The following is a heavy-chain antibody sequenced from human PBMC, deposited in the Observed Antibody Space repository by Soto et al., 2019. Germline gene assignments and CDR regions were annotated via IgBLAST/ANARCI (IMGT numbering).Heavy chain of an antibody. CDR2: IYPGDSDT. CDR3: ARPNTAGYCSGGSCYFAYYYYYYMDV. J-gene: IGHJ6*03. V-gene: IGHV5-51*01. Sequence: PGESLKISCKGSGYSFTSYWIGWVRQMPGKGLEWMGIIYPGDSDTRYSPSFQGQVTISADKSISTAYLQWSSLKASDTAMYYCARPNTAGYCSGGSCYFAYYYYYYMDVWGKGTTVTVSS. D-gene: IGHD2-15*01. CDR1: GYSFTSYW.